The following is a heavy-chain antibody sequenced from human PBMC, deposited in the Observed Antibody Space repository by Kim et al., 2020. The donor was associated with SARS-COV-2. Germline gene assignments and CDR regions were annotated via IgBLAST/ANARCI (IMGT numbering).Heavy chain of an antibody. D-gene: IGHD6-13*01. CDR1: GFSLSTSGVG. CDR2: IYWDDDK. J-gene: IGHJ1*01. V-gene: IGHV2-5*02. Sequence: SGPTLVKPTQTLTLTCTFSGFSLSTSGVGVGWIRQPPGKALEWLALIYWDDDKRYSPSLKRRLIITKDTSKNQVVLTVTNMDPVDTATYYCAHSHDYLGLGYSSSWYWEYFQHWGQGTLVTVSS. CDR3: AHSHDYLGLGYSSSWYWEYFQH.